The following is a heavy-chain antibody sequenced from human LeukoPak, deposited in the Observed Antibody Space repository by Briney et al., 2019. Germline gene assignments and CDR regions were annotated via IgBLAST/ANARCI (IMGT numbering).Heavy chain of an antibody. CDR3: ATDLDYGGYSHFDF. Sequence: GGSLRLSCAASGFTFSSYWMHWVRQAPGKGLVWVSRIKSDGSSTRYADSVKGRFTISRDNAKNTLWLQMNSLRAEDTAVYYYATDLDYGGYSHFDFWGQGTLVTVSS. D-gene: IGHD4-23*01. CDR2: IKSDGSST. J-gene: IGHJ4*02. CDR1: GFTFSSYW. V-gene: IGHV3-74*01.